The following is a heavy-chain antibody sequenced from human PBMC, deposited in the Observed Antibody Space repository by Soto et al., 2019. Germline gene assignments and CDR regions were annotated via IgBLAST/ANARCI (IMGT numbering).Heavy chain of an antibody. V-gene: IGHV3-13*05. CDR1: GFTFSSYD. D-gene: IGHD2-15*01. J-gene: IGHJ6*02. CDR3: ARDHPPTEYCSGSGGCQYYYYGMDV. CDR2: IGTAGDP. Sequence: PGGSLRLSCAASGFTFSSYDMHWVRQATGKGLEWVSAIGTAGDPYYPGSVKGRFTISRENAKNSLYLQMNSLRAGDTAAYYCARDHPPTEYCSGSGGCQYYYYGMDVWGQGTTVTVSS.